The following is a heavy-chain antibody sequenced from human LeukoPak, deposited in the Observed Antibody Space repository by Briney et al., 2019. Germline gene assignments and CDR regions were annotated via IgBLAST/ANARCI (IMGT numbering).Heavy chain of an antibody. D-gene: IGHD2-21*01. V-gene: IGHV1-46*03. J-gene: IGHJ3*02. CDR1: GHTFTSYY. Sequence: ASVKVSCKASGHTFTSYYMHWVRQAPGQGLEWMGIINPSGGSTSYAQKFQGRVTMTRDTSTSTVYMELSSLRSEDTAVYYCARALAYCGGDCYSVSTNDAFDIWGQGTMVTVSS. CDR3: ARALAYCGGDCYSVSTNDAFDI. CDR2: INPSGGST.